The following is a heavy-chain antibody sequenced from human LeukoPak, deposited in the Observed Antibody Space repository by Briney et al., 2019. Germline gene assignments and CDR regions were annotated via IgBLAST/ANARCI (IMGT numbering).Heavy chain of an antibody. J-gene: IGHJ4*02. V-gene: IGHV1-2*02. CDR3: ARDGCSSTSCYTGEDY. Sequence: GASVKVSCKASGYTFTGYYMHWVRQAPGQGLEWMGWINPNSGGTNYAQKFQGRVTMTRDTSISTAYMELSRLRSDDTAVYYCARDGCSSTSCYTGEDYWGQGTLVTVSS. D-gene: IGHD2-2*02. CDR2: INPNSGGT. CDR1: GYTFTGYY.